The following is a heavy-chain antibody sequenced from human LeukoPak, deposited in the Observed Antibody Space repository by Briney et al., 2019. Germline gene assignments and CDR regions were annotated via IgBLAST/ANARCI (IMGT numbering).Heavy chain of an antibody. CDR3: TTGYSGYDRTIDY. J-gene: IGHJ4*02. Sequence: GGSLRLSCTASGFTFGDYAMSWVRQAPGKGLEWVGFIRSKAYGGTTEYAASVKGRFTISRDDSKSIAYLQMNSLKTEDTAVYYCTTGYSGYDRTIDYWGQGTLVTVSS. D-gene: IGHD5-12*01. V-gene: IGHV3-49*04. CDR1: GFTFGDYA. CDR2: IRSKAYGGTT.